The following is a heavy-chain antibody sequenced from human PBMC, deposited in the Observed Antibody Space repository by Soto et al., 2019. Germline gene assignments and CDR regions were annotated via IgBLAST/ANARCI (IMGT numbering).Heavy chain of an antibody. CDR3: ARDSRSGYYLKY. V-gene: IGHV4-30-2*01. Sequence: QLQLQESGSGLVKPSQTLSLTCAVSGDSISSGGYSWNWIRQPPGKGLEWIGYSYHSGGADYNPSLKRRVTITVDSSKNQFSLKLTSVTAADTAMYYCARDSRSGYYLKYWGQGTLVTVSS. CDR2: SYHSGGA. J-gene: IGHJ4*02. D-gene: IGHD3-22*01. CDR1: GDSISSGGYS.